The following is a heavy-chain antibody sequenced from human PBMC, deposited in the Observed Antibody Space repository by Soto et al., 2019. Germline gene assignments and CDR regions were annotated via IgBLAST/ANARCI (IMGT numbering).Heavy chain of an antibody. Sequence: LRLSCAASGLTFSRYTMHWVRQAPGKGLEWVAVISYDGNNKYYADSVKGRFTISRDNSKNTLSLQMNSLRPEDTAVYYCARFRSERPFDYWGQGTLVTVSS. CDR3: ARFRSERPFDY. J-gene: IGHJ4*02. CDR1: GLTFSRYT. V-gene: IGHV3-30-3*01. CDR2: ISYDGNNK.